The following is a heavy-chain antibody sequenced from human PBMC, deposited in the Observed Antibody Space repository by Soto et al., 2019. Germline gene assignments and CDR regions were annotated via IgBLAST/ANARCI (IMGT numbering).Heavy chain of an antibody. J-gene: IGHJ4*02. V-gene: IGHV4-39*01. Sequence: LSLKCTMAGGSIRNSSYYWGWIRQPPGKGLEWIGSIYYSGSTYYNPSLKSRVTISVDTSKNQFSLKLSSVTAADTAVYYCARFDFTVWGQGTLVT. D-gene: IGHD3-3*01. CDR1: GGSIRNSSYY. CDR2: IYYSGST. CDR3: ARFDFTV.